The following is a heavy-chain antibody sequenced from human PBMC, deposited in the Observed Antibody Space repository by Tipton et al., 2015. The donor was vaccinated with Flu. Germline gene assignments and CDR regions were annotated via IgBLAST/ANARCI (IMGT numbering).Heavy chain of an antibody. V-gene: IGHV4-4*07. CDR3: AREGPCSTSCYYYYYGMDV. Sequence: TLSLICTVSGGSISSYYWSWIRQPAGKGLEWIGRIYTSGSTNYNPSLKSRVTMSVDTSKNQFSLKLSSVTAADTAVYYCAREGPCSTSCYYYYYGMDVWGQGTTVTVSS. CDR2: IYTSGST. D-gene: IGHD2-2*01. CDR1: GGSISSYY. J-gene: IGHJ6*02.